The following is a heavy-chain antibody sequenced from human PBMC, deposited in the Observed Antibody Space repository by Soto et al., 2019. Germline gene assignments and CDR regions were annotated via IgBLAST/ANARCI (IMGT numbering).Heavy chain of an antibody. D-gene: IGHD3-16*01. CDR1: GGSVNSGSHY. J-gene: IGHJ4*02. Sequence: QVQLSESGPGLVKPSATLSLSCTVSGGSVNSGSHYWAWIRQPPGKGLEWIGHISYSGKTDYSPFFRRRVTMSRDTAEDQFSLRLASVTAAGPAGYFCGRGLGGRKFVWFYFDNLGQGTLVTVS. V-gene: IGHV4-61*01. CDR2: ISYSGKT. CDR3: GRGLGGRKFVWFYFDN.